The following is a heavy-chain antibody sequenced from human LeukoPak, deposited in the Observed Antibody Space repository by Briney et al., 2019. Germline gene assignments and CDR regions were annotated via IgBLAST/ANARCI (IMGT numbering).Heavy chain of an antibody. CDR1: GFIFSASP. Sequence: PGGSLRLSCAASGFIFSASPIHWVRQAPGKGLEWVGRIRSKEYSYASACAESLRGRCTVSRDDSDSTAYLQMSSLKTEDTAVYYCARRIGDSYFYGMDLWGQGTPVTVSS. J-gene: IGHJ6*02. D-gene: IGHD3-16*02. CDR2: IRSKEYSYAS. CDR3: ARRIGDSYFYGMDL. V-gene: IGHV3-73*01.